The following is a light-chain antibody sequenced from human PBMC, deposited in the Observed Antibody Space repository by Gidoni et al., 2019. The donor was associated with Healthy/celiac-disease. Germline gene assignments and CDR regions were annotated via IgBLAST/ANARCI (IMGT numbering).Light chain of an antibody. V-gene: IGKV1-33*01. CDR2: DAS. CDR3: QQCDNPPRT. CDR1: QDISNY. J-gene: IGKJ1*01. Sequence: DIQMTQSPSSLSASVGDRVTITCQASQDISNYLNWYQQKPGKAPKLLIYDASNLETGVPSRFSGSGSGTDFTFTISSLQPEDIATYYCQQCDNPPRTFGRGTKVEIK.